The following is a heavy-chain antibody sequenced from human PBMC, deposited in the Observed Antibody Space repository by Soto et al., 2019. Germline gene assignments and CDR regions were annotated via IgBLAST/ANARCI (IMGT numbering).Heavy chain of an antibody. CDR1: GFTFSDYY. J-gene: IGHJ6*03. Sequence: QVQLVESGGGLVKPGGSLRLSCAASGFTFSDYYMSWIRQAPGKGLEWVSYISSSGSTIYYADSVKGRFTISRDNAKNSLYLQMNSLRAEDTAVYYCAREAGCSSTSCYGAYYYYMDVWGKGTTVTVSS. CDR2: ISSSGSTI. V-gene: IGHV3-11*01. D-gene: IGHD2-2*01. CDR3: AREAGCSSTSCYGAYYYYMDV.